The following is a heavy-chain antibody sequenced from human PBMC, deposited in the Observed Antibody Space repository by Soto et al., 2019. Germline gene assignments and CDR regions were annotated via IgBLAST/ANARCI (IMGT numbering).Heavy chain of an antibody. V-gene: IGHV4-4*07. D-gene: IGHD2-8*01. CDR1: GASVTSYY. CDR3: ARDGVGPHGMDV. CDR2: IYTSGKT. J-gene: IGHJ6*02. Sequence: QVQLQGSDPRLLKPSETLSLTCTVSGASVTSYYWSWIRQPAGKGLDWIGRIYTSGKTDYNPSLKSRVTLSLETSQNQVSLKLSSVTAADTAIYYCARDGVGPHGMDVWGQGTTVTVSS.